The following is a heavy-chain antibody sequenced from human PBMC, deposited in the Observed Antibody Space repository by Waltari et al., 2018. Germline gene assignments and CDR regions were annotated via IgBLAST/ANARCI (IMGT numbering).Heavy chain of an antibody. D-gene: IGHD6-13*01. CDR1: GGSISSSSYY. CDR3: ARQRSSWPYFDY. V-gene: IGHV4-39*01. CDR2: IYYSGST. J-gene: IGHJ4*02. Sequence: QLQLQESGPGLVKPSETLSLTCTVSGGSISSSSYYWGWIRQPPGKGLEWIGSIYYSGSTYYNPSLKSRVTRSVDTSKNQFSLKLSSVTAADTAVYYCARQRSSWPYFDYWGQGTLVTVSS.